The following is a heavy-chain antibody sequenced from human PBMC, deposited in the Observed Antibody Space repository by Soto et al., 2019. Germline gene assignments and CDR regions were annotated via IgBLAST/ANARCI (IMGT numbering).Heavy chain of an antibody. V-gene: IGHV3-7*01. CDR1: GVTFSSYW. J-gene: IGHJ6*02. D-gene: IGHD6-13*01. Sequence: EVQLLESGGGLVQPGGSLRLSCVDSGVTFSSYWMSWVRQARVKGLEWVGNIKQDGSEENYVDSVKGRFTIYRDNDKNSMYLQMNSLRAEDAAVYYCARIAASGRGWDVWGQGTTVVVSS. CDR2: IKQDGSEE. CDR3: ARIAASGRGWDV.